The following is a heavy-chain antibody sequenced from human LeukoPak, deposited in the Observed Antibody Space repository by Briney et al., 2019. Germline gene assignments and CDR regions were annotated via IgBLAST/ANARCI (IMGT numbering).Heavy chain of an antibody. CDR1: GFPFSSYT. D-gene: IGHD1-20*01. CDR2: ISTSSSTI. J-gene: IGHJ3*02. V-gene: IGHV3-48*02. Sequence: GGSLRLSCTASGFPFSSYTFNWVRQAPGKGLEWVSYISTSSSTIFYADSVKGRFTISRDDAKNSLYLQMNSLRDEDTAVYYCARANWNDDAFDIWGQGTMVTVS. CDR3: ARANWNDDAFDI.